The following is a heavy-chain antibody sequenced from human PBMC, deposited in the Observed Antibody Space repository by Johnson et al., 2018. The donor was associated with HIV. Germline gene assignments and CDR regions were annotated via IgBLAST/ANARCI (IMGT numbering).Heavy chain of an antibody. V-gene: IGHV3-30-3*01. D-gene: IGHD3-10*02. CDR3: VRDPDYVHAFDI. CDR2: IAYDGSNR. CDR1: EFTFSTYT. Sequence: QVQLVESGGGVVQPGKSLRLPCAASEFTFSTYTVHWVRQAPGKGLEWVAVIAYDGSNRYYADSVKGRFTISRDNSKNTLYLQMNSLRTEDTAMYYCVRDPDYVHAFDIWGQGTMVTVSS. J-gene: IGHJ3*02.